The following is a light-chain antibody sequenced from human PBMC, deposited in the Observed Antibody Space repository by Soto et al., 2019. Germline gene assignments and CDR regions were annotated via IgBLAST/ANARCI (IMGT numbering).Light chain of an antibody. J-gene: IGKJ4*01. CDR3: QQYGSSPLT. CDR1: QSVISTY. V-gene: IGKV3-20*01. CDR2: GAS. Sequence: EIVLTQSPGTLSLSPGERATLSCRASQSVISTYLAWYQQKPGQAPRLLIYGASNRATGITDRFTGSGSGTDFTLTISRLEPEDFAVYFCQQYGSSPLTFGGGTKVEIK.